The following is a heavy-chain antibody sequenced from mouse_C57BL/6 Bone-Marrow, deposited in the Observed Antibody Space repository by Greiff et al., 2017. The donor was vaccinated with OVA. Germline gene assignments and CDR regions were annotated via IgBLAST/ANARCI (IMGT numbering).Heavy chain of an antibody. Sequence: EVKLMESGGGLVQPGGSLSLSCAASGFTFTDYYMSWVRQPPGKALEWLGFIRNKANGYTTEYSASVKGRFTISRDNSQSILYLQKNALRAEDSATYYCATNYDDSAWFAYWGQGTLVTVSA. CDR2: IRNKANGYTT. CDR3: ATNYDDSAWFAY. V-gene: IGHV7-3*01. CDR1: GFTFTDYY. D-gene: IGHD2-4*01. J-gene: IGHJ3*01.